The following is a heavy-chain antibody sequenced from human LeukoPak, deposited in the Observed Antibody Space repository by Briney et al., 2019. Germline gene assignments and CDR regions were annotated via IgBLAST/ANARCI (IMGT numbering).Heavy chain of an antibody. J-gene: IGHJ6*03. CDR1: GGSISSSSYY. D-gene: IGHD3-10*01. V-gene: IGHV4-39*01. Sequence: SETLSLTCTVSGGSISSSSYYWGWIRQPPGKGLEWIGNIYKSGSTYYNPSLKSRVTISVDTSKNQFSLKLNSVTAADTAVYYCARAVGSGSFQTYYYYMDVWGKGTTVTISS. CDR3: ARAVGSGSFQTYYYYMDV. CDR2: IYKSGST.